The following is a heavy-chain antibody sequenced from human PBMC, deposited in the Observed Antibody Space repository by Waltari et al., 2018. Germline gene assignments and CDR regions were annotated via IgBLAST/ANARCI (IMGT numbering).Heavy chain of an antibody. CDR3: AIFPPYRSGLYYFDY. V-gene: IGHV1-2*02. D-gene: IGHD6-19*01. J-gene: IGHJ4*02. CDR2: INPNSGGT. Sequence: QVQLVQSGAEVKKPGASVKVSCKASGYTFTGYYIHYVRQAPGQGLEWMGWINPNSGGTNYAQKFQGMVTMTRDTSISTAYMELSSLRSDDTAVYYCAIFPPYRSGLYYFDYWGQGTLVTVSS. CDR1: GYTFTGYY.